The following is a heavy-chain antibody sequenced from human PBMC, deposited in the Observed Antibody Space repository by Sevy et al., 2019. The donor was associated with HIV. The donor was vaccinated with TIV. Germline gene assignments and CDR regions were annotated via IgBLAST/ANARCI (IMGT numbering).Heavy chain of an antibody. V-gene: IGHV3-23*01. CDR3: ANPGHSSGWYYFDY. CDR2: ISASGGTT. Sequence: GGSLRLSCAASGFTFSSYAMSWVRQAPKKGLEWVSTISASGGTTYYADSVKGRFIISRDNSKNTLYLQMNTLRAEDTAVYYCANPGHSSGWYYFDYWGQGTLVTVSS. D-gene: IGHD6-19*01. CDR1: GFTFSSYA. J-gene: IGHJ4*02.